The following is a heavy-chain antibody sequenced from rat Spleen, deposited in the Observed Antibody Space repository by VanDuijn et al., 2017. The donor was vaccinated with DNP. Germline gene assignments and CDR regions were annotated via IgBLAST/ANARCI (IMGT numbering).Heavy chain of an antibody. J-gene: IGHJ3*01. D-gene: IGHD1-1*01. V-gene: IGHV5-22*01. CDR1: GFTFSDYY. CDR3: ARPMDDYSGGFAY. Sequence: EVQLVESGGGLVQPGRSLKLSCAASGFTFSDYYMAWVRHAQTKGLEWVAYITHDGGSTYYRDPVKGRFTIARDNAKSTLYLQMNSLRSEDMATYYCARPMDDYSGGFAYWGQGTLVTVSS. CDR2: ITHDGGST.